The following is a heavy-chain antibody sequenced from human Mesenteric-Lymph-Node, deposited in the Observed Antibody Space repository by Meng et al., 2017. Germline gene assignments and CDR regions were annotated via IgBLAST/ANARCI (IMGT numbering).Heavy chain of an antibody. V-gene: IGHV3-7*01. Sequence: GGSLRLSCAASGFTFSSYWMSWVRQAPGKGLEWVANIKQDGSEKYYVDSVKGRFTISRDNAKNSLYLQMNSLRAEDTAVYYCARMGYYYGSGSYYNVYYYYYGMDVWGQGTTVTVSS. J-gene: IGHJ6*02. CDR2: IKQDGSEK. CDR1: GFTFSSYW. D-gene: IGHD3-10*01. CDR3: ARMGYYYGSGSYYNVYYYYYGMDV.